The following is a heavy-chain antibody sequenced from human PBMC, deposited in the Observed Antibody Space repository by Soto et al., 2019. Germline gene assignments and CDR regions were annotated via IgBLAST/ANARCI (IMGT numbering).Heavy chain of an antibody. CDR3: ARDPAGYYYYYGMDV. CDR2: ISSSSSYI. J-gene: IGHJ6*02. Sequence: PGGSLRLSCAASGFTFSSYSMNWVRQAPRKGLEWVSSISSSSSYIYYADSVKGRFTISRDNAKNSLYLQMNSLRAEDTAVYYCARDPAGYYYYYGMDVWGQGTTVTVSS. CDR1: GFTFSSYS. V-gene: IGHV3-21*01.